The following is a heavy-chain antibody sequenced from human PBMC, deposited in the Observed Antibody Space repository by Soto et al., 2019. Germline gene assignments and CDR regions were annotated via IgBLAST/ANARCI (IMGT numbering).Heavy chain of an antibody. V-gene: IGHV3-48*03. J-gene: IGHJ4*02. Sequence: EVQVVESGGGLVQPGGSLRLSCTAAGFTFSSYEMNWVRQAPGKGLEWVSYISYSGSTIYYADSVKGRFTISRDNAKNSLYPQMNSLRAEDTAVYYCARGPQFPDIEVIPGAVDDWGQGTLVTVSS. D-gene: IGHD2-2*01. CDR1: GFTFSSYE. CDR2: ISYSGSTI. CDR3: ARGPQFPDIEVIPGAVDD.